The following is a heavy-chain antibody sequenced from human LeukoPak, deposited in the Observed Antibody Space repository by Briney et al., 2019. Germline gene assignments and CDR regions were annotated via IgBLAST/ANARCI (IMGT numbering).Heavy chain of an antibody. D-gene: IGHD6-13*01. J-gene: IGHJ6*04. CDR3: AKALAAGRRYYHYYGMDV. CDR1: GFNFSSYG. Sequence: GGSLRLSCAASGFNFSSYGMHWVRQAPGKGLEWVAVISYDGSNKYYVDSDYADSVKGRFTISRDNSKNTLYLQMNSLRAEDTAVYYCAKALAAGRRYYHYYGMDVWGKGTTVTVSS. V-gene: IGHV3-30*18. CDR2: ISYDGSNK.